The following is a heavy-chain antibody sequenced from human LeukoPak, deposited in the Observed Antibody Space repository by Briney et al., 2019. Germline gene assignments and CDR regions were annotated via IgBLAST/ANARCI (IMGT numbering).Heavy chain of an antibody. CDR2: INAYNGDT. Sequence: ASVKVSCKASGYTFTNYGVSWVRQAPGQGLEWRGWINAYNGDTHYAQKLQGRLTMSTDTSTSMAFMELRSLRPDDTAVYFCARWGLVAPGTYYYYYMDVWGRGTTVTVSS. D-gene: IGHD2-2*01. CDR1: GYTFTNYG. CDR3: ARWGLVAPGTYYYYYMDV. V-gene: IGHV1-18*01. J-gene: IGHJ6*03.